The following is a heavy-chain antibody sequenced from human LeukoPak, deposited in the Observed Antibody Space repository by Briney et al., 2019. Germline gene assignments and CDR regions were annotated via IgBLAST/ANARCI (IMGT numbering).Heavy chain of an antibody. CDR2: INHSGST. D-gene: IGHD3-22*01. CDR3: ARHYYDSSGLTFDY. CDR1: GGSFSGYY. V-gene: IGHV4-34*01. J-gene: IGHJ4*02. Sequence: SETLSLTCAVYGGSFSGYYWSWIRQPPGKGLEWSGEINHSGSTNYNPSLKSRVTISVDTSKNQFSLKLSSVTAADTAVYYCARHYYDSSGLTFDYWGQGTLVTVSS.